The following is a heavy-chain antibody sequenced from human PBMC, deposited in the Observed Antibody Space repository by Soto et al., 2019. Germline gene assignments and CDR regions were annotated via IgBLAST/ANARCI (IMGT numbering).Heavy chain of an antibody. CDR1: GYTFTGYY. V-gene: IGHV1-2*04. Sequence: GASVKVSCKASGYTFTGYYMHWVRQAPGQGLEWMGWINPNSGGTNYAQKFQGWVTMTRDTSISTAYMELSSLRSEDTAVYYCARDTPPHAFYSSSSGRLGYWGQGTLVTVSS. J-gene: IGHJ4*02. CDR2: INPNSGGT. D-gene: IGHD6-6*01. CDR3: ARDTPPHAFYSSSSGRLGY.